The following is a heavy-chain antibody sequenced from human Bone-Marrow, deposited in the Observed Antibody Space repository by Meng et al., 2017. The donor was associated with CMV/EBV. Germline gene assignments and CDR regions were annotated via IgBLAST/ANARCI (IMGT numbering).Heavy chain of an antibody. CDR3: ARGDIVVVPAAPFDY. D-gene: IGHD2-2*01. V-gene: IGHV3-30*02. CDR2: IRYDGSNK. Sequence: GESLKISCAASGFTFSSYGMHWVRQAPGKGLEWVAFIRYDGSNKYYADSVKGRFTISRDNSKNTLYLQMNSLRAEDTALYYCARGDIVVVPAAPFDYWRQGTLVTVSS. CDR1: GFTFSSYG. J-gene: IGHJ4*02.